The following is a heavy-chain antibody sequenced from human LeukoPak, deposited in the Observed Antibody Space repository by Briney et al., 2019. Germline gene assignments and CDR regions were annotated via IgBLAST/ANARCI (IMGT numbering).Heavy chain of an antibody. CDR2: IYYSGST. D-gene: IGHD6-6*01. CDR3: ARTYADSSSSAFDI. J-gene: IGHJ3*02. CDR1: GGSISSSSYY. V-gene: IGHV4-39*07. Sequence: PSETLSLTCTVSGGSISSSSYYWGWIRQPPGKGLEWIGSIYYSGSTYYNPSLKSRVTISVDTSKNQFSLKLSSVTAADTAVYYCARTYADSSSSAFDIWGQGTMVTVSS.